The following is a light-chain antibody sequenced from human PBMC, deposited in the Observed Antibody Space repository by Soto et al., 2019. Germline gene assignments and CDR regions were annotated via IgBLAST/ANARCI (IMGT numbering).Light chain of an antibody. V-gene: IGKV3-20*01. CDR1: QPLXGRPY. CDR3: RQHGGSPNST. J-gene: IGKJ5*01. Sequence: IVLTQSPGTLSLSPGERATLSCRASQPLXGRPYLSWFQQKPGQATSLXXYCTXTRATGIPDRFSGSGSGRDFTLTISRLEPEDFAVSYCRQHGGSPNSTVGQGTRLAIK. CDR2: CTX.